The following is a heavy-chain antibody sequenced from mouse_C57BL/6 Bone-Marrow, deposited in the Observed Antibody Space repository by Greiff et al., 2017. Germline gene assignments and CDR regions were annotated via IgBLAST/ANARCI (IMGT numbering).Heavy chain of an antibody. V-gene: IGHV1-64*01. CDR2: IHPNSGST. J-gene: IGHJ4*01. CDR1: GYTFTSYW. Sequence: VQLQQPGAELVKPGASVKLSCKASGYTFTSYWMHWVKQRPGQGLEWVGMIHPNSGSTNYNEKFKSKATLTVDKSSSTAYMQLSSLTSEDSAVYYCAREITTVVAKEVRYYAMDYWGQGTSVTVSS. D-gene: IGHD1-1*01. CDR3: AREITTVVAKEVRYYAMDY.